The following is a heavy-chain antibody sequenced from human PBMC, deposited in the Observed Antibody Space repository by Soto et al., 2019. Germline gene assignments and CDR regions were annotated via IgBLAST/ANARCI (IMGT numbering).Heavy chain of an antibody. CDR1: GFTFDDYA. CDR2: ISWNSNII. CDR3: AKGGPDGFCSGGRCYFDY. V-gene: IGHV3-9*01. D-gene: IGHD2-15*01. J-gene: IGHJ4*02. Sequence: DVQLVESGGGLVQPGRSLRLSCAASGFTFDDYAMHWVRRVPGKGLEWVSSISWNSNIIGYADSVKGCFTISRDNAKNSLYLQMNSLRPEDTALYYCAKGGPDGFCSGGRCYFDYWGQGTLVTVSS.